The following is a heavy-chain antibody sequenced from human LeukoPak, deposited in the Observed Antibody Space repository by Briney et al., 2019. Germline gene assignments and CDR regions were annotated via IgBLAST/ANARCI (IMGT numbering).Heavy chain of an antibody. CDR3: VRDIADILTGYYPTFDY. D-gene: IGHD3-9*01. Sequence: GRSLRLSCTASGFTFGDYAMSWVRQAPGKGLEWVSSISSSSSYIYYADSVKGRFTISRDNAKNSLYLQMNSLRAEDTAVYYCVRDIADILTGYYPTFDYWGQGTLVTVSS. V-gene: IGHV3-21*01. CDR2: ISSSSSYI. J-gene: IGHJ4*02. CDR1: GFTFGDYA.